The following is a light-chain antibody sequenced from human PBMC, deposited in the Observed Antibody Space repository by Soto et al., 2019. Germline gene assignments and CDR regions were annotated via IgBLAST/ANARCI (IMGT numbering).Light chain of an antibody. V-gene: IGKV3-15*01. CDR1: QSVSSN. J-gene: IGKJ4*01. CDR3: QQYNNWPLT. Sequence: EIVLTQSPDTLSLSPGDRATLSCRASQSVSSNLAWYQQKPGQAPRLLIYGASTRATGIPARFSGSGSGTEFTLTISSLQSEDFAVYYCQQYNNWPLTFGGGTKVDI. CDR2: GAS.